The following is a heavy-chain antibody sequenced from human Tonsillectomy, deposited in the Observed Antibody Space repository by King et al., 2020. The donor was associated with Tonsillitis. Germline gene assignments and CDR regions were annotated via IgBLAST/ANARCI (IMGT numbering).Heavy chain of an antibody. CDR2: MNHNSGNT. J-gene: IGHJ6*02. V-gene: IGHV1-8*01. Sequence: VQLVQSGAEVKKPGASVKVSCKASGYTFTSYDVNWVRQATGQGLEWMGWMNHNSGNTGYAQKFQGRVTMTRNTSISTAYMELSSLRSEDAAVYYCARVSLTYCSGTSCYAYSYSGMDVWGQGTTVTVSS. CDR1: GYTFTSYD. D-gene: IGHD2-2*01. CDR3: ARVSLTYCSGTSCYAYSYSGMDV.